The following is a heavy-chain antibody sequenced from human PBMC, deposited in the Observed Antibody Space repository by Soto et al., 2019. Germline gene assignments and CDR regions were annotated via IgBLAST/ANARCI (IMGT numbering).Heavy chain of an antibody. D-gene: IGHD6-6*01. CDR3: ARGRSSPNFDH. J-gene: IGHJ5*02. Sequence: QVQLVQSGAEVRKPGSSVKVSCKISGGTFTNYVISWLRQAPGQGLEWVGGLIPIFGAANLAQKFQGRVTIPADESTSTVNMELSSLTSEDTAVYYCARGRSSPNFDHWGQGTLVTVSS. CDR2: LIPIFGAA. V-gene: IGHV1-69*01. CDR1: GGTFTNYV.